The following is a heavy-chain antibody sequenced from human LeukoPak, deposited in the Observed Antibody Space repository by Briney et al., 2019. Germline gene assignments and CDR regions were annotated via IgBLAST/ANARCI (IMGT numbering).Heavy chain of an antibody. CDR2: IYYSGST. J-gene: IGHJ4*02. V-gene: IGHV4-59*12. CDR3: ARDPGDY. Sequence: LETLSLTCTVSGGSISSYYWSWIRQPPGKGLEWIGYIYYSGSTNYNPSLKSRVTISVDTSKNQFSLKLSSVTAADTAVYYCARDPGDYWGQGTLVTVSS. CDR1: GGSISSYY.